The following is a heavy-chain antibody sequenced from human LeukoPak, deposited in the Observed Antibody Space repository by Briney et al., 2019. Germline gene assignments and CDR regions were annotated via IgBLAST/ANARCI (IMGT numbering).Heavy chain of an antibody. CDR3: AGSYGTYYYYMDV. D-gene: IGHD5-18*01. CDR2: INPSGGST. J-gene: IGHJ6*03. CDR1: GYTFTSYY. Sequence: ASVKVSCKASGYTFTSYYMHWVRQAPGQGLEWMGIINPSGGSTSYAQKFQGRVTMTRDTSISTAYMELSRLRSDDTAVYYCAGSYGTYYYYMDVWGKGTTVTVSS. V-gene: IGHV1-46*03.